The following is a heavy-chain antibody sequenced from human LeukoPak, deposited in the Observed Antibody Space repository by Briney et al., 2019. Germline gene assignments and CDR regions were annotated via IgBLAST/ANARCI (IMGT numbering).Heavy chain of an antibody. V-gene: IGHV5-51*01. J-gene: IGHJ4*02. CDR2: IYPDDSDT. CDR1: GYSFTQYW. D-gene: IGHD6-13*01. Sequence: GGSLEIYFKSSGYSFTQYWIGYVRQMAGKGLEWVGFIYPDDSDTRYSPYFQGQVTISVDKSIRNAYLQWSSLQASHTAMYYCAKLGANSSSWYGFVDYWGQGTLVTVS. CDR3: AKLGANSSSWYGFVDY.